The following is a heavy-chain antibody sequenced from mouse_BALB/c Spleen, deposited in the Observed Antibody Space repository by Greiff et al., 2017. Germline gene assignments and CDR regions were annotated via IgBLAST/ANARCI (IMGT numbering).Heavy chain of an antibody. V-gene: IGHV14-3*02. CDR2: IDPAHGNT. J-gene: IGHJ4*01. D-gene: IGHD2-2*01. CDR3: AHGYDGDYYAMDY. Sequence: VKQRPEQGLEWIGRIDPAHGNTKYDPKFQGKATITADTSSNTAYLQLSSLTSEDTAVYYCAHGYDGDYYAMDYWGQGTSVTVSS.